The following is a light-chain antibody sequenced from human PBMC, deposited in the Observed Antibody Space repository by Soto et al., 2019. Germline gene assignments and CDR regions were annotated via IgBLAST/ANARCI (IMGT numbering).Light chain of an antibody. CDR1: SSDIGAYNY. V-gene: IGLV2-14*01. Sequence: QSVLTQPASVSGSPGQSITISCTGTSSDIGAYNYVSWFQQHPGKAPKLMIYDVRNRPSGVSNRFSGSKSGNTASLIISGLQAEDEADYYSCSYTTSSTYVFGTGTKLTVL. CDR3: CSYTTSSTYV. J-gene: IGLJ1*01. CDR2: DVR.